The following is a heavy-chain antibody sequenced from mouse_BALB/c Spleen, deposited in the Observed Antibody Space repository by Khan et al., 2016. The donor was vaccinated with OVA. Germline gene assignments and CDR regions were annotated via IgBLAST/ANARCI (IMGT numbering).Heavy chain of an antibody. Sequence: VELVESGPGLVAPSQSLSITCTVSGFSLTTYGVSWARQPPGKGLEWLGIIWGDGNTNYHSDLRSRLSISKDNSKSQVFLILHSLQTDDTSTYYCARLICDGYDGDGLDYWGQGTSVTVSA. J-gene: IGHJ4*01. D-gene: IGHD2-2*01. V-gene: IGHV2-3*01. CDR3: ARLICDGYDGDGLDY. CDR2: IWGDGNT. CDR1: GFSLTTYG.